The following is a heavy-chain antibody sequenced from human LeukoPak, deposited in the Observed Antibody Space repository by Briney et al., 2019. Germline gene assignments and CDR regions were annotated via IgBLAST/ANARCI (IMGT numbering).Heavy chain of an antibody. CDR3: ARESYYYDSRGSFDY. CDR2: IYSSDST. Sequence: GGSLRLSCAASGFTVRSNYMSWVRQAPGKGLEWVSVIYSSDSTYYADSVKGRFTIFRDNSKNTLYLQMNSLRAEDTAVYYCARESYYYDSRGSFDYWGRGTLVTVSS. CDR1: GFTVRSNY. D-gene: IGHD3-22*01. J-gene: IGHJ4*02. V-gene: IGHV3-53*01.